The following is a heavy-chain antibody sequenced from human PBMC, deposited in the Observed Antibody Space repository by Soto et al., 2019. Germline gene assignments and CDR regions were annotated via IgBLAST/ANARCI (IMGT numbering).Heavy chain of an antibody. J-gene: IGHJ4*02. Sequence: QVQLVQSGAEVRKPGSSVKVSCKASGDTFSFYSINWVRHAPGLGLEWMGRINPILSMSNYAQRFQGRVTMTADKSTSTAYMELSGLRSDDTAIYYCASSYGSGYRAFDYWGQGALVTVSS. CDR3: ASSYGSGYRAFDY. V-gene: IGHV1-69*02. D-gene: IGHD3-10*01. CDR1: GDTFSFYS. CDR2: INPILSMS.